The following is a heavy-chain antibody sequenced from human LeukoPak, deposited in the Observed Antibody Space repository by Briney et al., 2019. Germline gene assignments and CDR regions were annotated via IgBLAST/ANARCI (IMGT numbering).Heavy chain of an antibody. Sequence: PGGSLRLSCAASGFTFSSYSMNWVRQAPGKGLEWVSSISSSSSYIYYADSVKGRFTISRDNAKDSLYLQMNSLRAEDTAVYYCARRVDTAMGDDYWGQGTLVTVSS. CDR3: ARRVDTAMGDDY. D-gene: IGHD5-18*01. CDR1: GFTFSSYS. CDR2: ISSSSSYI. V-gene: IGHV3-21*04. J-gene: IGHJ4*02.